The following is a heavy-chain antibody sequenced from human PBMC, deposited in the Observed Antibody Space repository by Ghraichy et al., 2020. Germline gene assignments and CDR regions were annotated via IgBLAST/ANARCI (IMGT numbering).Heavy chain of an antibody. J-gene: IGHJ4*02. V-gene: IGHV3-7*01. CDR1: GYTFGSNW. CDR3: ARAVHRVGPYLDY. CDR2: IKQDGSEK. Sequence: LSLTCAASGYTFGSNWMTWVRQAPGKGLEWVGNIKQDGSEKYYVGSVKGRFSISRDNAKNSLYLQMNSLRDEDTAVYYCARAVHRVGPYLDYWGQGTLVTVSS. D-gene: IGHD1-26*01.